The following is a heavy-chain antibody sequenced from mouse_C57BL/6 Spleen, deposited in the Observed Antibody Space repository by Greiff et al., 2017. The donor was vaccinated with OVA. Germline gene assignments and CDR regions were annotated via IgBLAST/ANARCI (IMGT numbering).Heavy chain of an antibody. V-gene: IGHV5-17*01. CDR3: ARPDSNYVRYFDV. J-gene: IGHJ1*03. Sequence: EVHVVESGGGLVKPGGSLKLSCAASGFTFSDYGMHWVRQAPEKGLEWVAYISSGSSTIYYADTVKGRFTISKDNAKNTLFLQMSRLTSEDTAMYYCARPDSNYVRYFDVWGTGTTVTVSS. CDR1: GFTFSDYG. D-gene: IGHD2-5*01. CDR2: ISSGSSTI.